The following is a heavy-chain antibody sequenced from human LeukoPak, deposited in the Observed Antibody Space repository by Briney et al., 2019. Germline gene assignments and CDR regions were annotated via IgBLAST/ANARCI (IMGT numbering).Heavy chain of an antibody. V-gene: IGHV3-33*08. CDR2: IWYDGSNK. D-gene: IGHD2-2*01. CDR3: ARDRFVVVPAEGYYYGMDV. Sequence: PGGSLRLSCAASGFSFSSYGMHWVRQAPGKGLEWVAVIWYDGSNKYYADSVKGRFTISRDNSKNTLYLQMNSLRAEDTAVYYCARDRFVVVPAEGYYYGMDVWGQGTTVTVSS. J-gene: IGHJ6*02. CDR1: GFSFSSYG.